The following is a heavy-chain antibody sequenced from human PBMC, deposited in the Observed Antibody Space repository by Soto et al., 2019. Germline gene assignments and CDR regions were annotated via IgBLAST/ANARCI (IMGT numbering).Heavy chain of an antibody. CDR1: GGSVSSVGYS. J-gene: IGHJ5*02. CDR2: IYHSGNT. D-gene: IGHD2-21*01. CDR3: ATATLAYNWLDP. V-gene: IGHV4-30-2*06. Sequence: QLQLQESASGLVKPSQTLSLTCGVSGGSVSSVGYSWSWIRQSPGKGLEWIGHIYHSGNTYYNPSRGSRVTISMDRSNNQFSLQVHSVTAADTAVYYCATATLAYNWLDPWGLGTLVTVSS.